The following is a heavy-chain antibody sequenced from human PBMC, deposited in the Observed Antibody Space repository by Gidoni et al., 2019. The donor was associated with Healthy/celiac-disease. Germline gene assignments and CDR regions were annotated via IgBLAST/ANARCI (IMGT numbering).Heavy chain of an antibody. CDR1: GFTFDDYA. J-gene: IGHJ4*02. Sequence: EVQLVESGGGLVQPGRSLRLSCAASGFTFDDYAMHWVRQAPGKGLEWVSGISWNSGSIGYADSVKGRFTISRDNAKNSLYLQMNSLRAEDTALYYCAKDFSRKQQLVLDYWGQGTLVTVSS. D-gene: IGHD6-13*01. CDR3: AKDFSRKQQLVLDY. V-gene: IGHV3-9*01. CDR2: ISWNSGSI.